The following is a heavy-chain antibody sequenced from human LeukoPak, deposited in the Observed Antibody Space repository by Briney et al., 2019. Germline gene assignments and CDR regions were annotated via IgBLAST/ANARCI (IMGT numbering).Heavy chain of an antibody. V-gene: IGHV3-7*01. CDR2: IKQDGGVK. CDR3: ARGQGLAS. J-gene: IGHJ5*02. CDR1: GFTFSSYW. D-gene: IGHD6-19*01. Sequence: PGGSLRLSCAASGFTFSSYWMTWVRLAPGKGLEWVANIKQDGGVKYYVDSVKGRFTISRDNAKNSLYLQMNSLRVEDTAVYYCARGQGLASWGQGTLVTVSS.